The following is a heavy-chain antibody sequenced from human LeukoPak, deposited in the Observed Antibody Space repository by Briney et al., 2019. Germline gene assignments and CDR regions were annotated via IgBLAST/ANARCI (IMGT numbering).Heavy chain of an antibody. CDR1: GGSISSSSYY. D-gene: IGHD6-19*01. CDR3: ARQGSGWNVRFYHGLDV. Sequence: SETLSLTCTVSGGSISSSSYYWGWIRQPPGKGLEWIGSIYYSGSTYYNPSLKSRVTMSIDKSKNQFSLELTSLTAADTAVYYCARQGSGWNVRFYHGLDVWGQGTTVTVSS. V-gene: IGHV4-39*07. J-gene: IGHJ6*02. CDR2: IYYSGST.